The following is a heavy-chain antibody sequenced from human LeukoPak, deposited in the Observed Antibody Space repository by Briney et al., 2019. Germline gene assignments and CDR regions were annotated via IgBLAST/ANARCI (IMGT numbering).Heavy chain of an antibody. CDR3: ARWSSSDAFDI. Sequence: GASVKVSCKASGYAFTSYGISWVRQAPGQGLEWMGIINPSGGSTSYAQKFQGRVTMTRDTSTSTVYMELSSLRSEDTAVYYCARWSSSDAFDIWGQGTMVTVSS. J-gene: IGHJ3*02. D-gene: IGHD6-6*01. V-gene: IGHV1-46*01. CDR2: INPSGGST. CDR1: GYAFTSYG.